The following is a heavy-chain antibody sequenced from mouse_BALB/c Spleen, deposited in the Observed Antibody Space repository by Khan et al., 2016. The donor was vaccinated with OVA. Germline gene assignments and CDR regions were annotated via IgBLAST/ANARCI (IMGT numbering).Heavy chain of an antibody. J-gene: IGHJ1*01. D-gene: IGHD2-4*01. CDR3: ALPYYEPRDFEV. Sequence: VQLKESGAELVKPGASVRLSCTASGFNIKDTYLHWVKQRPEQGLEWIGRIAPANGNTNYDPKFQGKATITADTSSNTSYLQLNSLTSEDTAVYYCALPYYEPRDFEVWGAGTTVTVSS. V-gene: IGHV14-3*02. CDR2: IAPANGNT. CDR1: GFNIKDTY.